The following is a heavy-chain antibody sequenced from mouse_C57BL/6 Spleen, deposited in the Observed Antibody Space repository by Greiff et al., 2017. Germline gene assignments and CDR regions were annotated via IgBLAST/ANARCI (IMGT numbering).Heavy chain of an antibody. V-gene: IGHV1-4*01. CDR3: ARGQYCSKYDYTMDY. D-gene: IGHD2-5*01. Sequence: VQVLEPGAELARPGASVKMSCKASGYTFTSYSMPWVKQRPGQGLEWIGYINPSSGCTKYNQKFKNKATVTADKSSSTAYMQLSSLTSEDSAVYYGARGQYCSKYDYTMDYWGQGTSVTVSS. CDR2: INPSSGCT. J-gene: IGHJ4*01. CDR1: GYTFTSYS.